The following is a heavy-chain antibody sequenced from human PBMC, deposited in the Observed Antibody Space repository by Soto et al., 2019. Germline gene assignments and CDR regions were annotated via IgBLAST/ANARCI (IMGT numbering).Heavy chain of an antibody. CDR1: GFTFSSYG. V-gene: IGHV3-30*03. D-gene: IGHD5-18*01. Sequence: LRLSCVASGFTFSSYGMHWVRQVPGKGLEWVALMSHDGRNEYYVDSVKGRFTISRDNSKNTLYLQMNSLRAEDTAVYYCARAPLDGYSYGLMEDLYGGKDYQQAYWGQGTLVTVAS. J-gene: IGHJ4*02. CDR3: ARAPLDGYSYGLMEDLYGGKDYQQAY. CDR2: MSHDGRNE.